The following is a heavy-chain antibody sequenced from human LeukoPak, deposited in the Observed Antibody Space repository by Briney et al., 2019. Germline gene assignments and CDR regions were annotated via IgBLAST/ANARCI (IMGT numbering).Heavy chain of an antibody. CDR3: AKAPYYYYGMDV. V-gene: IGHV3-9*01. CDR1: GFTFDDYA. J-gene: IGHJ6*02. CDR2: ISWNSGSI. Sequence: SLRLSCAASGFTFDDYAMHRVRQAPGKGLEWVSGISWNSGSIGYADSVKGRFTISRDNAKNSLYLQMNSLRAEDTAFYYCAKAPYYYYGMDVWGQGTTVTVSS.